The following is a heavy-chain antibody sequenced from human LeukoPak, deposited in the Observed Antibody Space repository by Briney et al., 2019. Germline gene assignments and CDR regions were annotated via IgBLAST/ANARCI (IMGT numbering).Heavy chain of an antibody. CDR1: GFTFSSYS. D-gene: IGHD4-17*01. CDR3: ARGATVTTPQLMNY. V-gene: IGHV3-48*04. CDR2: ISSSSSTI. Sequence: GGSLRPSCAASGFTFSSYSMNWVRQAPGKGLEWVSYISSSSSTIYYADSVKGRFTISRDNAKNSLYLQMNSLRAEDTAVYYCARGATVTTPQLMNYWGQGTLVTVSS. J-gene: IGHJ4*02.